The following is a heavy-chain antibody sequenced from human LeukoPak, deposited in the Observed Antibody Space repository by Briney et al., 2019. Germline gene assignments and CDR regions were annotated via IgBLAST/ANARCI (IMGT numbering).Heavy chain of an antibody. Sequence: ASVKVSCKASGYTFTSYGISWVRQAPGQGLEWMGWISAYNGNTNYAQKLQGRVTMTTDTSTSTAYMELRSLRSDDTAVYYCARASTRDSSGYYYVRFDYWGQGTLVTVS. CDR2: ISAYNGNT. CDR1: GYTFTSYG. CDR3: ARASTRDSSGYYYVRFDY. V-gene: IGHV1-18*01. J-gene: IGHJ4*02. D-gene: IGHD3-22*01.